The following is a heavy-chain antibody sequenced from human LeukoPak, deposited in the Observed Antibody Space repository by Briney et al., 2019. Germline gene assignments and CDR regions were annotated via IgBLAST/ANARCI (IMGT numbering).Heavy chain of an antibody. CDR1: GYTFTDYY. D-gene: IGHD3-3*01. CDR2: ISAYNGNT. J-gene: IGHJ5*02. Sequence: GASVKVSCKTSGYTFTDYYMHWVRQAPGQGLEWMGWISAYNGNTNYAQKLQGRVTMTTDTSTSTAYMELRSLRSDDTAVYYCARDPITISDRGSFDPWGQGTLVTVSS. V-gene: IGHV1-18*04. CDR3: ARDPITISDRGSFDP.